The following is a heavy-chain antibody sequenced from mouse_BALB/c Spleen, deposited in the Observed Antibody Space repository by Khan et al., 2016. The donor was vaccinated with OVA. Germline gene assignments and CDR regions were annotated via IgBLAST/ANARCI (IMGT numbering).Heavy chain of an antibody. CDR1: GYTFTSNT. CDR2: INPRTGYT. CDR3: ARRTTGYTLDY. J-gene: IGHJ4*01. Sequence: VKLLESGAELARPGASVMMSCKTSGYTFTSNTMHWVKQRPGQGLEWIGYINPRTGYTNYIQHFKDKATLTADKSSNTAYMQLSSLTSEDSELYYCARRTTGYTLDYWGQGTSVTVSS. D-gene: IGHD2-14*01. V-gene: IGHV1-4*01.